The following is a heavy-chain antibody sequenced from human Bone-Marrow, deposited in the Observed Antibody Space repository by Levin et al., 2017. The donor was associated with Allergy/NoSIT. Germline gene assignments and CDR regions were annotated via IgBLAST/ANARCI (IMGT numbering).Heavy chain of an antibody. J-gene: IGHJ2*01. Sequence: GESLKISCEASGFTLTDYYMSWIRQAPGKGLEWVSYITMSANSMYYADSVRGRFTISRDKDKNSLYLQMNTLRAEDTAVYYCARAYSYGPRADWYFGLWGRGTLVTVSS. CDR3: ARAYSYGPRADWYFGL. D-gene: IGHD5-18*01. V-gene: IGHV3-11*01. CDR2: ITMSANSM. CDR1: GFTLTDYY.